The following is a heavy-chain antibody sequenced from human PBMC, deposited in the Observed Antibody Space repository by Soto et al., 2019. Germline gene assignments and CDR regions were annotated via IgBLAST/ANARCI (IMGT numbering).Heavy chain of an antibody. Sequence: GGSLRLSCAASGIVFSNYAMFWFRQAPGRGLEWLSPIYAAGGSKYYAGSVKGRFTVSRDNSRDTLFLQMDSLRVEHTATYFCAQALSRRDGYEDPDYWGQGTLVT. CDR3: AQALSRRDGYEDPDY. CDR2: IYAAGGSK. V-gene: IGHV3-23*01. J-gene: IGHJ4*02. CDR1: GIVFSNYA. D-gene: IGHD5-12*01.